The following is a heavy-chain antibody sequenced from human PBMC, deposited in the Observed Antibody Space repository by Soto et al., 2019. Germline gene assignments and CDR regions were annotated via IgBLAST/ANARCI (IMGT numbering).Heavy chain of an antibody. D-gene: IGHD2-15*01. Sequence: GASVKVSCKASGGTFSSYAISWVRQAPGQGLEWMGGIIPIFGTANYAQKFQGRVTITADESTSTAYMELSSLRSEDTAVYYCARGFFRSRPQYCSGGSCYEGFDPWGQGTLVTVSS. CDR1: GGTFSSYA. CDR3: ARGFFRSRPQYCSGGSCYEGFDP. J-gene: IGHJ5*02. CDR2: IIPIFGTA. V-gene: IGHV1-69*13.